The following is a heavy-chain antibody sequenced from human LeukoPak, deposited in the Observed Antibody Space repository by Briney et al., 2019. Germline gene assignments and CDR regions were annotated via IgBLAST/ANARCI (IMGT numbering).Heavy chain of an antibody. J-gene: IGHJ4*02. Sequence: GGSLRLSCAASGFSFISFSNAWLSWVRQAPGKGLEWVGRVKSKSNGGTTDYAAPVKGRFTISRDDSENTLYLQMNDLKTGDTAVYYCATEGSYYDDRSGSYFIFFVNWGQGALVTVPS. V-gene: IGHV3-15*01. CDR2: VKSKSNGGTT. D-gene: IGHD3-22*01. CDR1: GFSFISFSNAW. CDR3: ATEGSYYDDRSGSYFIFFVN.